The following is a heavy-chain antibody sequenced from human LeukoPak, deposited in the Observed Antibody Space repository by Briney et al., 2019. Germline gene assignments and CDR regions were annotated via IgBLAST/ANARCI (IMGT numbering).Heavy chain of an antibody. J-gene: IGHJ5*02. D-gene: IGHD3-10*01. Sequence: SETLSLTCTVSGGSISSSSYYWGWIRQPPGKGLEWIGSIYYSGSTYYNPSLKSRVTISVDTSKNQFSLKLSSVTAADTAVYYCARASVGAGLFDPWGQGTLVTVSS. CDR2: IYYSGST. V-gene: IGHV4-39*01. CDR3: ARASVGAGLFDP. CDR1: GGSISSSSYY.